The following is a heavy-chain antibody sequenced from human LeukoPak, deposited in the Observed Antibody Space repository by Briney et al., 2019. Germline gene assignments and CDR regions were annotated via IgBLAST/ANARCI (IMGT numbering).Heavy chain of an antibody. CDR2: IYGGGNT. CDR3: ARAVSGYLYYYYYMDV. CDR1: GFTVSNNY. V-gene: IGHV3-66*01. D-gene: IGHD3-22*01. J-gene: IGHJ6*03. Sequence: GGSLRLSCAASGFTVSNNYMSWVRQAPGKGLEWVSAIYGGGNTYYADSVKGRFTISRDNAKNTLYLQMNSLRAEDTAVYYCARAVSGYLYYYYYMDVWGKGTTVTVSS.